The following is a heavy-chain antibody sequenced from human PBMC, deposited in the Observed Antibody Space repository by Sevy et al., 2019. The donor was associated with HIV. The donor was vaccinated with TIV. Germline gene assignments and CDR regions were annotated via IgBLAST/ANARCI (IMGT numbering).Heavy chain of an antibody. V-gene: IGHV1-69*10. Sequence: ASVKVSCRPSGGTFRNYAISWVRQAPGQGLEWMGGIIPILGTSNYAQKFQDRVTITADKSTSTAYMELSSLKSEDTAVYYCARVANYYDTSDYYEFDYWGQGTLVTVSS. CDR2: IIPILGTS. CDR1: GGTFRNYA. J-gene: IGHJ4*02. D-gene: IGHD3-22*01. CDR3: ARVANYYDTSDYYEFDY.